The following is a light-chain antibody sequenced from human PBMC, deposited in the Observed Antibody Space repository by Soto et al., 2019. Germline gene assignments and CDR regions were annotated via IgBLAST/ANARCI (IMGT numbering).Light chain of an antibody. CDR3: QQYKDWRT. CDR2: GAS. J-gene: IGKJ1*01. Sequence: IVMTQSPATLSVSPGERATLSCRASQTIDNKLAWYQQRPGQAPRLLIYGASIRATGIPARSSGSGSGTEFTLTISGLQSEDFGVYYCQQYKDWRTFGQGTNVDIK. CDR1: QTIDNK. V-gene: IGKV3-15*01.